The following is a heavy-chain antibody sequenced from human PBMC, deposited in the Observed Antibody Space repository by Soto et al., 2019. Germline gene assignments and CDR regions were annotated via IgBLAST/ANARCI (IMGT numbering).Heavy chain of an antibody. V-gene: IGHV3-49*04. CDR2: IRSKAYGGTT. D-gene: IGHD3-3*01. Sequence: LRLSCTASGFTFGDYAMSWVRQAPGKGLEWVGFIRSKAYGGTTEYAASVKGRFTISRDDSKSIAYLQMNSLKTEDTAVYYCTREYYDFWSGYYYWGQGTLVTVSS. CDR1: GFTFGDYA. CDR3: TREYYDFWSGYYY. J-gene: IGHJ4*02.